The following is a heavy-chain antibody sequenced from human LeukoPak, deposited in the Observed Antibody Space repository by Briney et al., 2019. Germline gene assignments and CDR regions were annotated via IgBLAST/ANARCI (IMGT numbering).Heavy chain of an antibody. CDR1: GFTFSSYW. Sequence: GGSLRLSCADSGFTFSSYWISWVRQAPGKGLEWVPNIKQDGSEKYYVDSVKGRFTISRDNAKNSLYLQMNSLRVEDTAVYYCARDRGWYDYWGKGTLVTVSS. CDR2: IKQDGSEK. D-gene: IGHD6-19*01. J-gene: IGHJ4*02. V-gene: IGHV3-7*03. CDR3: ARDRGWYDY.